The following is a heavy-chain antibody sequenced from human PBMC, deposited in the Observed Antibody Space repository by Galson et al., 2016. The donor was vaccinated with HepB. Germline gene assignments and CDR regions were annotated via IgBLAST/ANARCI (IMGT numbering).Heavy chain of an antibody. J-gene: IGHJ3*02. CDR3: AHRLRADAFDI. CDR1: GFSLKTSGEG. Sequence: PALVKPTQTLTLTCSFSGFSLKTSGEGVGWIRQPPAKALEWLALIYWDGDARYRPSLRSRLTITRATSKNKVVLRMTNMDRVDTAAYYCAHRLRADAFDIWGLGTNVLVSS. V-gene: IGHV2-5*02. CDR2: IYWDGDA.